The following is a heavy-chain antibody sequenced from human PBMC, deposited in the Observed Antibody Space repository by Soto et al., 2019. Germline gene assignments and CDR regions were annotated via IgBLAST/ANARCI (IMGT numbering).Heavy chain of an antibody. J-gene: IGHJ6*03. CDR1: GYTFTSYA. CDR2: INAGNGNT. CDR3: ARDSYCSGGSCYHYYYYMDV. D-gene: IGHD2-15*01. Sequence: ASVKVSCKASGYTFTSYAMHWVRQAPGQRLEWMGWINAGNGNTKYSQKFQGRVTITRDTSASTAYMELSSLRSEDTAVYYCARDSYCSGGSCYHYYYYMDVWGKGTTVTVSS. V-gene: IGHV1-3*01.